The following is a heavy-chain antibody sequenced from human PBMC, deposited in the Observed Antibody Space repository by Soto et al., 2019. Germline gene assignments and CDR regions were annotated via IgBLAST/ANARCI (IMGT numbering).Heavy chain of an antibody. D-gene: IGHD6-6*01. CDR2: IYHSGNT. CDR1: GGSISSGDYY. CDR3: ARERPDGARLDP. V-gene: IGHV4-30-4*01. J-gene: IGHJ5*02. Sequence: QVQLQESGPGLVKPSQTLSLTCTVSGGSISSGDYYWSWIRQPPGKGLEWIGYIYHSGNTYYNPSLNSRVTISVDTSKNQFSLKLLSVTAADTAVYYCARERPDGARLDPWGQGTLVTVSS.